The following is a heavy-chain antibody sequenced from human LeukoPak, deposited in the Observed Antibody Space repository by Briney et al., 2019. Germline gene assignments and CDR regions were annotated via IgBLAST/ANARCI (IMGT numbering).Heavy chain of an antibody. CDR2: TSYDGGES. Sequence: PGGSLRLSCSASEFTFRNYGMHWVRQAPGKGLEWVAVTSYDGGESYYADSVKGRFTISRDNSENTLYLQMSSLRVEDTAVYYCAKMTKMNFYHYAMDVWGQGTTVTVSS. CDR1: EFTFRNYG. V-gene: IGHV3-30*18. CDR3: AKMTKMNFYHYAMDV. D-gene: IGHD2/OR15-2a*01. J-gene: IGHJ6*01.